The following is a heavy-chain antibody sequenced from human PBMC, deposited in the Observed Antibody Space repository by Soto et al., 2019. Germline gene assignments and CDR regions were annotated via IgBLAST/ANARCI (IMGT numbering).Heavy chain of an antibody. CDR1: GFIFNTYG. V-gene: IGHV3-30*18. J-gene: IGHJ6*02. CDR3: AKGSKAGDGYNSVDYYVHGMDV. Sequence: QEELVESGGGVVQPVRSLRLSCAASGFIFNTYGMHWVRQAPGKGLEWVAVISYDGKYIYYADSVKGRFFISRDNSKNTLYLQMSSLRPEDTAVYFCAKGSKAGDGYNSVDYYVHGMDVWGQGTTVTVSS. CDR2: ISYDGKYI. D-gene: IGHD5-12*01.